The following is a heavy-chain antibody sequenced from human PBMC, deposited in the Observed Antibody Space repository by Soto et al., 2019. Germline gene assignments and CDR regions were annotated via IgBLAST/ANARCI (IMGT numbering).Heavy chain of an antibody. Sequence: GSLRLSCAASGFRFSDYKMIWVRQAPGKGLEWVSYISGSGSTIYYADSVKGRFTISRDNARNSLYLQMNSLRAEDTALYYCARDAHDRYLWSGYVLRRDVMYVRGQGATVTVAS. CDR1: GFRFSDYK. D-gene: IGHD3-3*01. V-gene: IGHV3-48*03. J-gene: IGHJ6*02. CDR3: ARDAHDRYLWSGYVLRRDVMYV. CDR2: ISGSGSTI.